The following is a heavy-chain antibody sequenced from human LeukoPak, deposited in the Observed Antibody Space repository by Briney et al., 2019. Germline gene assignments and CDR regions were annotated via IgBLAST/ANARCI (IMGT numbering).Heavy chain of an antibody. J-gene: IGHJ6*03. V-gene: IGHV4-34*01. CDR2: INHSGST. CDR1: GGSFSGYY. CDR3: ARIGTYYYDSSGYYYYYYYMDV. Sequence: SETLSLTCAVYGGSFSGYYWSWIRQPPGKGLEWIGEINHSGSTNYNLSLKSRVTISVDTSKNQFSLKLSSVTAADTAVYYCARIGTYYYDSSGYYYYYYYMDVWGKGTTVTVSS. D-gene: IGHD3-22*01.